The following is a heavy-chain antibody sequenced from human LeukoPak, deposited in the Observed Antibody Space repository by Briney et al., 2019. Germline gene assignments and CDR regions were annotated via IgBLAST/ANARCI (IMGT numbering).Heavy chain of an antibody. CDR1: GGSISNYW. Sequence: PSETLSLTCTVSGGSISNYWWSWIRQAAGQGLAWIGRIYPSGTTYYNPSLRSRVTLSVDTSKNQFSLKLSSLTPADTAVYYCAREAGGYEDYWGQGTLVTVSS. J-gene: IGHJ4*02. CDR3: AREAGGYEDY. V-gene: IGHV4-4*07. CDR2: IYPSGTT. D-gene: IGHD5-12*01.